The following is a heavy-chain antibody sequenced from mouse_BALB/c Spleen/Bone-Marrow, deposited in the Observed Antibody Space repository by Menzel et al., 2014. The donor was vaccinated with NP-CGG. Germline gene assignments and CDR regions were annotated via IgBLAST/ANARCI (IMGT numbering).Heavy chain of an antibody. D-gene: IGHD2-14*01. CDR1: GYAFTNYN. CDR2: IDPYSGGT. J-gene: IGHJ2*01. V-gene: IGHV1S135*01. CDR3: SRGVLAYFDY. Sequence: EVKVVESGPELVKPGASVKVSCKASGYAFTNYNMNWVKQSHGKSLEWIGYIDPYSGGTNYNQKFRGKATLTVDKSSSTAYMHLNSLTSGDSAVYYCSRGVLAYFDYWGQGTTPTVSS.